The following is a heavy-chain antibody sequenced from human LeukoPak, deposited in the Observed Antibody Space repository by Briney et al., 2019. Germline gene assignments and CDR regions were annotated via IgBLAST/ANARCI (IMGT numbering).Heavy chain of an antibody. J-gene: IGHJ4*02. D-gene: IGHD6-13*01. V-gene: IGHV3-30*04. CDR3: TSLSRDFDY. CDR1: GFTFSSYA. Sequence: GGSLRLSCAASGFTFSSYAMHWVRQAPGKGLEWVAIISYDGTNKNYADSVKGRFTISRDNSKNTLYLQMNSLRAEDTAVYYCTSLSRDFDYWGQGTLVTVSS. CDR2: ISYDGTNK.